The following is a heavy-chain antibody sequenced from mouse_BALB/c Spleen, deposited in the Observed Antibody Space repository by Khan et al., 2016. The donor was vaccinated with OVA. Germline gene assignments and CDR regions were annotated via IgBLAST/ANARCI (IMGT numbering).Heavy chain of an antibody. D-gene: IGHD1-2*01. J-gene: IGHJ3*01. Sequence: VQLKESGPELVKPGASVKISCKASGYTFTDYNMDWVKQSHGESLEWIGYIFPNNGGTGYNQKFKTKATLTVDNSSSTAYMELRSLTSEDSAVYSCARSGYGSFAYLGQGTLVTVSA. CDR2: IFPNNGGT. CDR1: GYTFTDYN. V-gene: IGHV1S29*02. CDR3: ARSGYGSFAY.